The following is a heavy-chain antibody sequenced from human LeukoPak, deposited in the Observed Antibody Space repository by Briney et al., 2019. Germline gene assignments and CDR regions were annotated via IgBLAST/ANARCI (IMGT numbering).Heavy chain of an antibody. Sequence: ASVKVSCKASGYTLTTYSALNWVRQAPGQGLEWMGWISAYNDNTNYAQKLQGGVTMTTDTSTSTAYMELRSLRSDDTAVYYCAREEYSSSSGGDYWGQGTLVTVSS. CDR1: GYTLTTYSA. J-gene: IGHJ4*02. V-gene: IGHV1-18*01. D-gene: IGHD6-6*01. CDR2: ISAYNDNT. CDR3: AREEYSSSSGGDY.